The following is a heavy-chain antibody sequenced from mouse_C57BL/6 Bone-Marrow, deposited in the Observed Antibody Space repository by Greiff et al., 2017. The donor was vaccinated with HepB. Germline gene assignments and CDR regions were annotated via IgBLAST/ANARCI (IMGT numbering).Heavy chain of an antibody. D-gene: IGHD1-1*01. V-gene: IGHV2-2*01. CDR3: ASYYYGSSYRNAMDY. CDR2: IWSGGST. Sequence: QVQLQQSGPGLVQPSQSLSITCTVSGFSLTSYGVHWVRQSPGKGLEWLGVIWSGGSTDYNAAFISRLSISKDNSKSQVFFKMNSLQADDTAIYYCASYYYGSSYRNAMDYWGQGTSVTVSS. CDR1: GFSLTSYG. J-gene: IGHJ4*01.